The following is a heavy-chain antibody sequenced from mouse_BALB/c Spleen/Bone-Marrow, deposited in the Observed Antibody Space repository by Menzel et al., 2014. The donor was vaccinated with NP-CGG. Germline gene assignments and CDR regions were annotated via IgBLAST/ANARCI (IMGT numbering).Heavy chain of an antibody. V-gene: IGHV1S34*01. D-gene: IGHD2-3*01. CDR2: ISCYNGAT. J-gene: IGHJ2*01. CDR3: AGVYGYYVDFDY. Sequence: LVKTGASVQISCKASGYSFTGYYMHWVKQSHGKSLEWIGYISCYNGATSYNQKFKGKATFTVDTSSSTAYMQFNSLTSEDSAVYYCAGVYGYYVDFDYWCQGTTLTVSS. CDR1: GYSFTGYY.